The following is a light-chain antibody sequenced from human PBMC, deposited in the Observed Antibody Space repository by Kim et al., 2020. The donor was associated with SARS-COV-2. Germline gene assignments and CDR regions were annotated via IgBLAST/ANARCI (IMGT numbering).Light chain of an antibody. Sequence: SPGERATLSCRTSQSVCILCLAWYQQKPGQAPRLLIYSVSNRATGIPDRFSGSGSGTDFTLTISRLEPEDFAVYYCQQYGIAPPYTFGQGTKLEI. CDR2: SVS. J-gene: IGKJ2*01. V-gene: IGKV3-20*01. CDR1: QSVCILC. CDR3: QQYGIAPPYT.